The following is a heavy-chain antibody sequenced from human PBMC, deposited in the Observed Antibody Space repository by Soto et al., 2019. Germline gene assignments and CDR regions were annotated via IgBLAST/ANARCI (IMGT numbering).Heavy chain of an antibody. V-gene: IGHV3-21*01. CDR3: ARTNGAYSNYFDY. J-gene: IGHJ4*02. CDR2: IGGSSGHI. CDR1: GFTFSSYS. Sequence: WGSLRLSCAASGFTFSSYSMVWVRQAPEKGLEWVSSIGGSSGHIYYADSLKGRFTISRDNAKNSLYLQMNSLRVDDTAVYYCARTNGAYSNYFDYWGQGTLVTVSS. D-gene: IGHD2-8*01.